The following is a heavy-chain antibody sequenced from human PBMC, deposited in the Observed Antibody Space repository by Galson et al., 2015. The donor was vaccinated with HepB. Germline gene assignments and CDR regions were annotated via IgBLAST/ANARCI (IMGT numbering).Heavy chain of an antibody. CDR3: ARDEVGGRYYYYGMDV. Sequence: SVKVSCKASGYTFTSYAMHWVRQAPGQRLEWMGWINAGNGNTKYSQKFQGRVTITRDTSASTAYMELSSLRSEDTAVYYCARDEVGGRYYYYGMDVWGQGTTVTVSS. J-gene: IGHJ6*02. D-gene: IGHD3-10*01. CDR2: INAGNGNT. CDR1: GYTFTSYA. V-gene: IGHV1-3*01.